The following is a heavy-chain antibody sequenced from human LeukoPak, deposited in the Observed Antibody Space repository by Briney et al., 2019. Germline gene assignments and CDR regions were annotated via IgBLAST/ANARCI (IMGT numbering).Heavy chain of an antibody. J-gene: IGHJ4*02. V-gene: IGHV4-59*01. D-gene: IGHD3-10*02. CDR2: IYYSGST. CDR3: ARGGCLLCGPSY. Sequence: SETLSLTCTVSGGSISSYYWSWIRQPPGKGLSWIGYIYYSGSTNYNPSLKSRVTISVDTSKNQLSLKLSSVTAADTAVYYCARGGCLLCGPSYWGQGTLVTVSS. CDR1: GGSISSYY.